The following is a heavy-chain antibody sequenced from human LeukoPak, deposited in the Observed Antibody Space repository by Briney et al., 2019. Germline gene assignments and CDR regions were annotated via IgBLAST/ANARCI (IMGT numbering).Heavy chain of an antibody. CDR1: GGSISSGDNY. CDR2: IYYSGST. CDR3: ARGDLYSSSWYN. D-gene: IGHD6-13*01. J-gene: IGHJ4*02. V-gene: IGHV4-30-4*08. Sequence: PSETLSLTCTVSGGSISSGDNYWSWIRQPPGKGLEWIGYIYYSGSTYYNPSLKSRVTISVDTSKNQLSLKLSSMSAADTAVYYCARGDLYSSSWYNWGQGTLVTVSS.